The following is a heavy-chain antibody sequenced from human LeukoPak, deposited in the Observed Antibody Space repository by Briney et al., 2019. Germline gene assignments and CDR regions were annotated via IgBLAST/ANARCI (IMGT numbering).Heavy chain of an antibody. D-gene: IGHD3-3*01. CDR3: AGINPDYYDFWSGYYH. Sequence: SQTLSLTCTVSGGSISSGSYYWSWIRQPAGKGLEWIGRIYTSGSTNYNPSLKSRVTISVDTSKNQFSLKLSSVTAADTAVYYCAGINPDYYDFWSGYYHWGQGTLVTVSS. V-gene: IGHV4-61*02. CDR1: GGSISSGSYY. CDR2: IYTSGST. J-gene: IGHJ5*02.